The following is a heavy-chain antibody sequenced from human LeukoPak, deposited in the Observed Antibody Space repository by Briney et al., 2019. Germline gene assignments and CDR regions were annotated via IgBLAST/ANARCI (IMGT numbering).Heavy chain of an antibody. Sequence: ASVKVSCKASGYTFTGYYMHWVRQAPGQGLEWMGRINPNSGGTNYAQKFQGRVTMTRDTSISTAYMELSRLRSDDTAVYYCARSTMTTVTTQEFDYWGQGTLVTVSP. J-gene: IGHJ4*02. CDR2: INPNSGGT. D-gene: IGHD4-17*01. CDR1: GYTFTGYY. V-gene: IGHV1-2*06. CDR3: ARSTMTTVTTQEFDY.